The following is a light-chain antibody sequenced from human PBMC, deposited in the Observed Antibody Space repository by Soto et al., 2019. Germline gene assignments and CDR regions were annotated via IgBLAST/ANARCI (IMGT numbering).Light chain of an antibody. CDR3: QQYGSSNT. V-gene: IGKV3-20*01. Sequence: EIVLTQSPGTLSLSPGQRATLSCRASQSVSSYLAWYQQKPGQAPRLLIYGASRRATGLPDRFSGSGSGTDFTLTISRLEPEDFAVYYCQQYGSSNTFGQGTKVDIK. CDR2: GAS. CDR1: QSVSSY. J-gene: IGKJ2*01.